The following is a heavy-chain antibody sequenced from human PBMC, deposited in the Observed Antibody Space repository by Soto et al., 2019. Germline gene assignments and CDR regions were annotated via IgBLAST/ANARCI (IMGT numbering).Heavy chain of an antibody. CDR2: IVVGSGNT. CDR3: AAVPYGSGSFYGYYGMDV. V-gene: IGHV1-58*02. CDR1: GFTFTISA. Sequence: SVKVSCKASGFTFTISAMQWVRQARGQRLEWIGWIVVGSGNTNYAQKFQERVTITRDMSTSTAYMELSSLRSEDTAVYYCAAVPYGSGSFYGYYGMDVWGKGTTVTVSS. J-gene: IGHJ6*04. D-gene: IGHD3-10*01.